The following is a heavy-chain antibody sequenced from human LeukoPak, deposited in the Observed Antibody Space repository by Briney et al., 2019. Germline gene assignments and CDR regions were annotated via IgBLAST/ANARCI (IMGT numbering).Heavy chain of an antibody. Sequence: GGSLRLSCAASGFTFSTYNMNWVRQAPGKGLEWVSHITSSSSNIYYADSVEGRFTISRDNAKNALYLQMNSLRDEDTAVYYCATSGNYYLEYWGQGTLVTVSS. CDR3: ATSGNYYLEY. J-gene: IGHJ4*02. CDR2: ITSSSSNI. D-gene: IGHD1-26*01. V-gene: IGHV3-48*02. CDR1: GFTFSTYN.